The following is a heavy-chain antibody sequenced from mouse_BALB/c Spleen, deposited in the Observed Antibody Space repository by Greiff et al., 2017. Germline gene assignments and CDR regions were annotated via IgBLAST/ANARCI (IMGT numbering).Heavy chain of an antibody. D-gene: IGHD2-1*01. Sequence: EVQLVESGPGLVKPSQSLSLTCTVTGYSITSDYAWNWIRQFPGNKLEWMGYISYSGSTSYNPSLKSRISITRDTSKNQFFLQLNSVTTEDTATYYCARGIYYGNYWFAYWGQGTLVTVSA. CDR1: GYSITSDYA. J-gene: IGHJ3*01. CDR2: ISYSGST. V-gene: IGHV3-2*02. CDR3: ARGIYYGNYWFAY.